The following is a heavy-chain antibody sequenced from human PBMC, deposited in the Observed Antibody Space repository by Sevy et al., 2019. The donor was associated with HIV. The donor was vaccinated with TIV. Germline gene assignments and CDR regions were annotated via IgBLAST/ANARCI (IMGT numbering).Heavy chain of an antibody. CDR1: GFAFYDYS. V-gene: IGHV3-23*01. D-gene: IGHD2-8*01. Sequence: GGSLRLSCAASGFAFYDYSMSWIRQAPGKGLEWVATLSFGCGKLNYADSVKSRFTISRDNSKNSFYLQMDNLRVEDTALYYCAREGCTRPHDYWGQGTRVTVSS. CDR3: AREGCTRPHDY. J-gene: IGHJ4*02. CDR2: LSFGCGKL.